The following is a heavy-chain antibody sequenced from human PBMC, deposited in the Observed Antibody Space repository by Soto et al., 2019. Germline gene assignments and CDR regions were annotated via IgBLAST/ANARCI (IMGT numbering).Heavy chain of an antibody. CDR1: GGSISIYY. D-gene: IGHD5-12*01. CDR3: ATPGGDSGYDFAFDI. Sequence: PSETLSLTCTVSGGSISIYYWSWIRQPPGKGLEWIGYIYYSGSTNYNPSLKSRVTISVDTSKNQFSLKLNSVTAADTAVYYCATPGGDSGYDFAFDIWGQGTMVTVSS. CDR2: IYYSGST. V-gene: IGHV4-59*01. J-gene: IGHJ3*02.